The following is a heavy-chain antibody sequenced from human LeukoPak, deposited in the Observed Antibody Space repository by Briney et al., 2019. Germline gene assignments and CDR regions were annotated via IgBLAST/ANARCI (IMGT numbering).Heavy chain of an antibody. CDR3: AKGSLHYYDTSGYYS. V-gene: IGHV3-23*01. J-gene: IGHJ4*02. Sequence: GGSLRLSCAASGFTFSSYAMSWVRQDPGKGLEWVSGISGSDGDTYYADSVKVRFTISRDNSKNTLYLQMSSLRVEDTAVYYCAKGSLHYYDTSGYYSWGQGTLVTVSS. D-gene: IGHD3-22*01. CDR1: GFTFSSYA. CDR2: ISGSDGDT.